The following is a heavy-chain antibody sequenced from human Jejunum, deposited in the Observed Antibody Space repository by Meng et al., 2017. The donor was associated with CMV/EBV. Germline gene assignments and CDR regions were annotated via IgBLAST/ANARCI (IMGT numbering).Heavy chain of an antibody. V-gene: IGHV4-59*13. CDR2: ISYTGST. CDR1: GGSIGNDF. J-gene: IGHJ4*02. D-gene: IGHD1-1*01. Sequence: TVAGGSIGNDFWTWIRQPPGKGLEWIGYISYTGSTNYNTSLKSRVTISMDTSKNHFSLKLSSVTAADTALYYCASTTRMKYYFDYWGQGTLVTVSS. CDR3: ASTTRMKYYFDY.